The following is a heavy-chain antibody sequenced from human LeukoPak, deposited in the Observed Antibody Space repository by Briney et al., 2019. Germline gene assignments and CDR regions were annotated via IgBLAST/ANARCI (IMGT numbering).Heavy chain of an antibody. V-gene: IGHV4-30-4*01. J-gene: IGHJ6*02. CDR3: ARDRANSYGPYYYYGMDV. D-gene: IGHD5-18*01. CDR1: GGSISSGDYY. Sequence: SQTLSLTCTVSGGSISSGDYYWSWIRQPPGKGPEWIGYNYYSGSTYYNPSLKSRVIISVDTSKNQFSLKLSSVTAADTAVYYCARDRANSYGPYYYYGMDVWGQGTTVTVSS. CDR2: NYYSGST.